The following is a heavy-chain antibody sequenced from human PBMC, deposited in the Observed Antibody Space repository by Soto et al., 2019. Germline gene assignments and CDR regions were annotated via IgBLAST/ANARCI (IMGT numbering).Heavy chain of an antibody. Sequence: ASVKVSCKASGYTFTSYDINWVRQGTGQGLEWMGWMNPNSGNTGYAQKFQGRVTMTRDTSISTAYMELSRLRSDDTAVYYCARGSSSWPHYYYYMDVWGKGTTVTVSS. CDR3: ARGSSSWPHYYYYMDV. CDR2: MNPNSGNT. D-gene: IGHD6-13*01. CDR1: GYTFTSYD. J-gene: IGHJ6*03. V-gene: IGHV1-8*01.